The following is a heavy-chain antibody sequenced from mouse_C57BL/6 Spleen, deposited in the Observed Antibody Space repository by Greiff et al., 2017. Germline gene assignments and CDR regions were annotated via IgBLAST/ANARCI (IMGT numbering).Heavy chain of an antibody. V-gene: IGHV14-2*01. Sequence: VQLQQSGAELVKPGASVKLYCTASGFNIKDYYMHWVKQRTEQGLEWIGRIDPEDGETKYAPKFQGKATITADTSSNTAYLQLSSLTSEDTAVYYCARDGIITTVVARHYYAMDYWGQGTSVTVSS. CDR3: ARDGIITTVVARHYYAMDY. CDR1: GFNIKDYY. J-gene: IGHJ4*01. D-gene: IGHD1-1*01. CDR2: IDPEDGET.